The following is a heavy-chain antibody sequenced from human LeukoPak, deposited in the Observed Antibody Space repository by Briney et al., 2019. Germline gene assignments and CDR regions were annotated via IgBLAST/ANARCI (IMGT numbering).Heavy chain of an antibody. CDR3: AREGSYYDFWSGPDC. Sequence: SVKVSCKASGGTFSSYAISWVRQAPGQGLEWMGRIIPIFGTANYAQKFQGRVTITTDESTSTAYMELSSLRSEDTAVYYCAREGSYYDFWSGPDCWGQGTLVTVSS. CDR1: GGTFSSYA. CDR2: IIPIFGTA. D-gene: IGHD3-3*01. J-gene: IGHJ4*02. V-gene: IGHV1-69*05.